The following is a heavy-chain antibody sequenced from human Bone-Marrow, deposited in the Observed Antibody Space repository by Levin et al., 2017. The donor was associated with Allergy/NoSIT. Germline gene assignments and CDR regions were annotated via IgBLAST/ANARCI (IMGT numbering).Heavy chain of an antibody. CDR2: INHSGST. Sequence: SETLSLTCAVYGGSFSGYYWSWIRQPPGKGLEWIGEINHSGSTNYNPSLKSRVTISVDTSKNQFSLKLSSVTAADTAVYYCARGLRLGELSLDAGFDYWGQGTLVTVSS. CDR1: GGSFSGYY. J-gene: IGHJ4*02. D-gene: IGHD3-16*02. CDR3: ARGLRLGELSLDAGFDY. V-gene: IGHV4-34*01.